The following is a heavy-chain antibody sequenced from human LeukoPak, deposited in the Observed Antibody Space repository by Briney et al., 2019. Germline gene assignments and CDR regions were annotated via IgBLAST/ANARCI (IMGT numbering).Heavy chain of an antibody. D-gene: IGHD3-3*01. CDR3: ARECYDFCFDY. V-gene: IGHV3-11*04. J-gene: IGHJ4*02. CDR2: ISGIDSTI. Sequence: PGGSLRLSCTASGFTFRDYYMAWIRQAPGKGLEWVSYISGIDSTIFYADSVKGRFTISRDNAKNSLYLQMNSLRAEDTAVYYCARECYDFCFDYWGQGTLVTVSS. CDR1: GFTFRDYY.